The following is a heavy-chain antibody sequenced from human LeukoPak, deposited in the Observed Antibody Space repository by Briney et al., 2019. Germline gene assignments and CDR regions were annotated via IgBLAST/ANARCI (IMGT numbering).Heavy chain of an antibody. J-gene: IGHJ4*02. CDR1: GGFHTHYY. D-gene: IGHD3-22*01. CDR2: FYHSGST. Sequence: SETLSLTCSVSGGFHTHYYWSWIRQPPGKGLEWIGYFYHSGSTNYNPSLKRRVTISVDTSKNHFSLKLSSVTAADTAVYYCARGQWLPVFDFWGQGTLVTVSS. V-gene: IGHV4-59*01. CDR3: ARGQWLPVFDF.